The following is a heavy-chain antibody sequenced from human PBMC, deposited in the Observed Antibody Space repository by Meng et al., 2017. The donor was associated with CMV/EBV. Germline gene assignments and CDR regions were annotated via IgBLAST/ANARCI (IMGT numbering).Heavy chain of an antibody. CDR3: TRQVDSSSWYYYYGMDV. CDR1: GFTFSGSA. Sequence: LKISCAASGFTFSGSAMHWVRQASGKGLEWVGRIRSKANSYATAYAASVKGRFTISRDDSKNTAYLQMNSLKTEDTAVYYCTRQVDSSSWYYYYGMDVWGQGTTVTVSS. D-gene: IGHD6-6*01. J-gene: IGHJ6*02. V-gene: IGHV3-73*01. CDR2: IRSKANSYAT.